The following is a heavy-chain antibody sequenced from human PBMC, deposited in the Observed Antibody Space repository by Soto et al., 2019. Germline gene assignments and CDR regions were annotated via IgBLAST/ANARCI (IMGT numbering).Heavy chain of an antibody. Sequence: PGGSLRLSCAASGFTFSDYYMSWIRQAPGKGLEWVSYISSSSSYTNYADSVKGRCTISRDNAKNSLYLQMNSLRAEDTAVYYCARAGSSSSDYFDYWGQGTLVTVSS. CDR2: ISSSSSYT. V-gene: IGHV3-11*06. J-gene: IGHJ4*02. D-gene: IGHD6-6*01. CDR1: GFTFSDYY. CDR3: ARAGSSSSDYFDY.